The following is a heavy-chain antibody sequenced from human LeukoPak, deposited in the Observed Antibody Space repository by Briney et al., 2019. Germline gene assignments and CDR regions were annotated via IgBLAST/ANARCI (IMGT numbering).Heavy chain of an antibody. CDR3: ARAPYDSSGYYADY. CDR2: ISAYNGNT. D-gene: IGHD3-22*01. CDR1: GYTFTSYG. Sequence: ASVKVSCTASGYTFTSYGISWVRQAPGQGLEWMGWISAYNGNTDYAQKLQGRVTMTTDTSTSTAYMELRSLRSDDTAVYYCARAPYDSSGYYADYWGQGTLVTVSS. J-gene: IGHJ4*02. V-gene: IGHV1-18*01.